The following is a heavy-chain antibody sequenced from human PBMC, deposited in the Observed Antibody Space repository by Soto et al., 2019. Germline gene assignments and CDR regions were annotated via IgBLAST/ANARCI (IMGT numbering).Heavy chain of an antibody. CDR2: ISAYNGDK. D-gene: IGHD6-6*01. J-gene: IGHJ4*02. CDR3: ARTGGGMAARPLEY. V-gene: IGHV1-18*04. Sequence: GASVKVSCKTSGYMFTTYGMSWVRQAPGQGLEWMAWISAYNGDKKYAQKFQGRVTMTIDTSTSTVYMELRSLTSDDTATYYCARTGGGMAARPLEYWGQGTLVTVSS. CDR1: GYMFTTYG.